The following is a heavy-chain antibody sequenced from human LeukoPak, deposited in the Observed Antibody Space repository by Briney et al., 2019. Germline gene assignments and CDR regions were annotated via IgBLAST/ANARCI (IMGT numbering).Heavy chain of an antibody. J-gene: IGHJ4*02. V-gene: IGHV1-69*04. Sequence: SVKVSCKASGGTFSSYAISWVRQAPGQGLEWMGRIIPILGIANYAQKFQGRVTMTRDTSTSTVYMELSSLRSEDMAVYYCAREQTYYYDSSGVDWGQGTLVTVSS. D-gene: IGHD3-22*01. CDR1: GGTFSSYA. CDR3: AREQTYYYDSSGVD. CDR2: IIPILGIA.